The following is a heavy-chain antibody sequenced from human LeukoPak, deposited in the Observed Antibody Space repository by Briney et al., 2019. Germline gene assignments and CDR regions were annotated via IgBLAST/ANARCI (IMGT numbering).Heavy chain of an antibody. Sequence: GGSLRLSCAASGFTVSSNYMSWVRQAPGKGLECVSVIYSGGGAYYADSVKGRFTISRDNSKNTLYLQMNSLRAEDTAVYYCAMGGGYYDSSGYIDYWGQGTLVTVSS. D-gene: IGHD3-22*01. CDR2: IYSGGGA. V-gene: IGHV3-53*01. J-gene: IGHJ4*02. CDR1: GFTVSSNY. CDR3: AMGGGYYDSSGYIDY.